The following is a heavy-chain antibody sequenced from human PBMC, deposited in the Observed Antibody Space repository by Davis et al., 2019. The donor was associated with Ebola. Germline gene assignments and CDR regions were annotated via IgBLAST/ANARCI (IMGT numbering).Heavy chain of an antibody. V-gene: IGHV3-74*01. CDR1: GFVFRNYV. D-gene: IGHD3-3*01. CDR2: IKTDGSLT. J-gene: IGHJ4*02. Sequence: GESLKISCAASGFVFRNYVMSWVRQAPGKGLVWVSRIKTDGSLTGYGDSVQGRFIISRDNAKNTVYLQMNDLRAEDTAVYYCAREGRVFALDYWGQGALVTVSS. CDR3: AREGRVFALDY.